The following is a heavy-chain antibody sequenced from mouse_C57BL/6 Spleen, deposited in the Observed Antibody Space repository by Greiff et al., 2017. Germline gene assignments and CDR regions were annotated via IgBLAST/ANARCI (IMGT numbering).Heavy chain of an antibody. V-gene: IGHV2-2*01. Sequence: QVQLKESGPGLVQPSQSLSITCTVSGFSLTSYGVHWVRQSPGKGLEWLGVIWSGGSTDYNAAFISRLSISKDNSKSQVFFKMNSLQADDTAIYYCARNLVPVAWFAYWGQGTLVTVSA. CDR3: ARNLVPVAWFAY. CDR2: IWSGGST. D-gene: IGHD1-1*01. J-gene: IGHJ3*01. CDR1: GFSLTSYG.